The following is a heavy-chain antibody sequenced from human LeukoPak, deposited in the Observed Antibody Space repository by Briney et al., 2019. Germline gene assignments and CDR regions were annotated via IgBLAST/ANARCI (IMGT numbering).Heavy chain of an antibody. CDR1: GFTFSIYA. Sequence: GGSVRLSCAPSGFTFSIYAMSWVRQAPGEGREWVSTISGSGVYTYYADSVKGRFTISRDNSNNTLYLQMHSLRAEDTAVYYCAKYFASGSYYKLPHWGQGTLVTVSS. CDR3: AKYFASGSYYKLPH. V-gene: IGHV3-23*01. D-gene: IGHD3-10*01. CDR2: ISGSGVYT. J-gene: IGHJ1*01.